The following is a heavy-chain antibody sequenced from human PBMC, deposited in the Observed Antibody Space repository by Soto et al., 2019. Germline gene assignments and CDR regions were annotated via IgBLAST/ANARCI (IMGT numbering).Heavy chain of an antibody. D-gene: IGHD4-17*01. CDR1: GYTFTGYY. J-gene: IGHJ6*02. Sequence: ASVKVSCKASGYTFTGYYMRWVRQARGQGLEWMGWINPNSGGTNYAQKFQGWVTMTRDTSISTAYMELSRLRSDDTAVYYCARDYGDYPWYYYGMDVWGQGTTVTVSS. CDR3: ARDYGDYPWYYYGMDV. CDR2: INPNSGGT. V-gene: IGHV1-2*04.